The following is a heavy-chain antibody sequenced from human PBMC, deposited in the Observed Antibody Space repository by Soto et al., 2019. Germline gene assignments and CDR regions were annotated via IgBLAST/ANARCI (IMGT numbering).Heavy chain of an antibody. J-gene: IGHJ5*02. V-gene: IGHV3-11*01. Sequence: QVQLVESGGGLVKPGGSLRLSCAASGFTFSDYYMSWIRQAPGKGLEWVSYISSSGSTIYYADSVKGRFTISRDNAKNSRYLQMNSLRAEDTAVYYCARGSAPVTYYDFWSGFQNWFDPWGQGTLVTVSS. CDR2: ISSSGSTI. D-gene: IGHD3-3*01. CDR1: GFTFSDYY. CDR3: ARGSAPVTYYDFWSGFQNWFDP.